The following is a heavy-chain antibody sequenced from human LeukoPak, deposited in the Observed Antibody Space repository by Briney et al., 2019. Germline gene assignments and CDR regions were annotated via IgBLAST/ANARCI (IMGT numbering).Heavy chain of an antibody. CDR1: GGSFSGYY. CDR3: ARGGRDDYVWGSYRYKDFDY. Sequence: SETLSLTCAVYGGSFSGYYWSWIRQPPGKGLEWIGEINHSGSTNYNPSLKSRVTISVDTSKNQFSLKLSSLTAADTAVYYCARGGRDDYVWGSYRYKDFDYWGQGTLVTVSS. D-gene: IGHD3-16*02. V-gene: IGHV4-34*01. J-gene: IGHJ4*02. CDR2: INHSGST.